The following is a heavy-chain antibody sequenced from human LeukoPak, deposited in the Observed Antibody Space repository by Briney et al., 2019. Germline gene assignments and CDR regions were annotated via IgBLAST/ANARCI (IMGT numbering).Heavy chain of an antibody. CDR2: ISSSSSII. J-gene: IGHJ4*02. V-gene: IGHV3-48*04. Sequence: GGSLRLSCAVSGFTYSNFGMNWVRQAPGKGLEWVSYISSSSSIIYYADSVKGRFTVSRDNAKNSLYLQMNSLRAEDTAVYYCARDSGYLGYGDYWGQGTLVTVSS. D-gene: IGHD3-22*01. CDR3: ARDSGYLGYGDY. CDR1: GFTYSNFG.